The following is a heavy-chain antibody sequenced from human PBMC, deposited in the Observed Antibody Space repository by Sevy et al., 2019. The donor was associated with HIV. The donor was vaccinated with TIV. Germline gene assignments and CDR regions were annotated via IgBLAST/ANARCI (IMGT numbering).Heavy chain of an antibody. J-gene: IGHJ6*02. D-gene: IGHD2-15*01. CDR1: GFTFSSYG. CDR2: ISYDGSNK. Sequence: GGSLRLSCAASGFTFSSYGMHWVRQAPGKGLEWVAVISYDGSNKYYADSVKGRFTISRDNSKNTLYLQMKSLRAEDTAVYYCAKADGDLYCSGGSCYSPHQLWYYYYGMDVWGQGTTVTVSS. CDR3: AKADGDLYCSGGSCYSPHQLWYYYYGMDV. V-gene: IGHV3-30*18.